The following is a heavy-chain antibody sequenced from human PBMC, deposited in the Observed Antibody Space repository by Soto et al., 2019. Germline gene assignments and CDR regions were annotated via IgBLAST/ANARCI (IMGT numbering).Heavy chain of an antibody. D-gene: IGHD1-26*01. CDR2: INPNSGGT. CDR3: ARDNYSGSYVADY. CDR1: GYTFTGYY. V-gene: IGHV1-2*04. Sequence: GASVKVSCKASGYTFTGYYMHWVRQAPGQGLEWMGWINPNSGGTNYAQKFQGWVTMTRDTSISTAYMELSRLRSDDTAVYYCARDNYSGSYVADYWGQGTPVTVSS. J-gene: IGHJ4*02.